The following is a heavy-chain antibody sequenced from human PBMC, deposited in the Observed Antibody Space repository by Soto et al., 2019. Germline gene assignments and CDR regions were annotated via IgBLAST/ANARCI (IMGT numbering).Heavy chain of an antibody. CDR2: INGDGIST. V-gene: IGHV3-74*01. CDR3: ARISQGTYCRGGNCYSDY. CDR1: GFTFSSYW. Sequence: EVQLVESGGDLVQPGGSLRLSCAASGFTFSSYWMHWVRQDPEKGLVWVSRINGDGISTSYADSVKGRFTISRDNAKDTLYLHMTSLGAEDTAVYYCARISQGTYCRGGNCYSDYWGQGPLVTVSS. J-gene: IGHJ4*02. D-gene: IGHD2-15*01.